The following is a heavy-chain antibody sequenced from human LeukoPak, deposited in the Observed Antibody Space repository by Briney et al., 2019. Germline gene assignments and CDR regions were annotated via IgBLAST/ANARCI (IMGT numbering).Heavy chain of an antibody. CDR1: GGSISSSSYY. D-gene: IGHD3-3*01. CDR3: ARGRVGVVSDFDY. CDR2: IYYSGST. V-gene: IGHV4-39*07. Sequence: SETLSLTCTVPGGSISSSSYYWGWIRQPPGKGLEWIGSIYYSGSTYYNPSPKSRVTISVDTSKNQFSLKLSSVTAADTAVYYCARGRVGVVSDFDYWGQGTLVTVSS. J-gene: IGHJ4*02.